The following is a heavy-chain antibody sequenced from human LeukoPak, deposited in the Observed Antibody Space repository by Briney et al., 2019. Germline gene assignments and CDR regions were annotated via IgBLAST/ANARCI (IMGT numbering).Heavy chain of an antibody. Sequence: ASVKVSCKASGYTFTGYYMHWVRQATGQGLEWMGWMNPNSGNTGYAQKFQGRVTMTRNTSISTAYMELSSLRSEDTAVYYCARGMGLLRTLIVYWGQGTLVTVSS. D-gene: IGHD3-22*01. CDR1: GYTFTGYY. CDR2: MNPNSGNT. J-gene: IGHJ4*02. V-gene: IGHV1-8*02. CDR3: ARGMGLLRTLIVY.